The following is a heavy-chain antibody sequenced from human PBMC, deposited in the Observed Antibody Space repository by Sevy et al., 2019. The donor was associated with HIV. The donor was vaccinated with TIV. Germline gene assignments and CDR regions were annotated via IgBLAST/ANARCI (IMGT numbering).Heavy chain of an antibody. D-gene: IGHD1-26*01. CDR2: FKSKIHGGTT. Sequence: GGSLRLSCTASGFIFGDYGMSWVRQAPGKGLEWIAFFKSKIHGGTTENATSVKGRFTISRVDSKNIVYLQMSNLKTEDTAVYYCTRWSGSQSIFDYWGQGTLVTVSS. CDR1: GFIFGDYG. V-gene: IGHV3-49*04. J-gene: IGHJ4*02. CDR3: TRWSGSQSIFDY.